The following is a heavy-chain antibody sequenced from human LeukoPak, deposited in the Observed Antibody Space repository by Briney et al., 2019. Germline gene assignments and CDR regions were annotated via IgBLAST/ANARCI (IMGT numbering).Heavy chain of an antibody. Sequence: GGSLRLSCAASGFTFSSYAMHWVRQAPGKGLEWVAVISYDGSNKYYADSVKGRFTISRDNSKNTLYLQMNSLRAEDMAVYYCAREWGWDTAMVTGGFDYWGQGTLVTVSS. J-gene: IGHJ4*02. CDR1: GFTFSSYA. D-gene: IGHD5-18*01. CDR3: AREWGWDTAMVTGGFDY. V-gene: IGHV3-30-3*01. CDR2: ISYDGSNK.